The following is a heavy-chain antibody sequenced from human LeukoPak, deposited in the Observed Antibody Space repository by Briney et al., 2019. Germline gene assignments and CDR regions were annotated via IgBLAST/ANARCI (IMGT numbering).Heavy chain of an antibody. Sequence: PGGSLRLSCAASRFTFSSYGMSWVRQAPGKGLEWVSGISGSGGSTYYADSAKGRFNISRDNSKNSLYLLMNSLTTEDTALYYCAKARGLIGGAFDIWGRGTMVTVSS. J-gene: IGHJ3*02. CDR3: AKARGLIGGAFDI. V-gene: IGHV3-23*01. D-gene: IGHD3-22*01. CDR2: ISGSGGST. CDR1: RFTFSSYG.